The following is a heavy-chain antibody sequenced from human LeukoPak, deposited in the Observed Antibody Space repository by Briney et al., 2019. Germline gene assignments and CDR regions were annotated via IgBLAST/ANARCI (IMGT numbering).Heavy chain of an antibody. D-gene: IGHD7-27*01. CDR1: GGSISSRKYY. J-gene: IGHJ3*02. V-gene: IGHV4-39*01. CDR3: ARHEALGAFDI. Sequence: TPSETLSLTCIVSGGSISSRKYYWGWIRQPPGKGLEWIGSIYYSGSSYSNPSLKSRVTISVDTSKNQFSLELSSVTAADTAIYSCARHEALGAFDIWGQGTMVTVSS. CDR2: IYYSGSS.